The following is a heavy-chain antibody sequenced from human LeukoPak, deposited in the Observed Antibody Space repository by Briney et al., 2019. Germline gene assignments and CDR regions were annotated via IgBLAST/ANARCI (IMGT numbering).Heavy chain of an antibody. CDR3: ARSLRDVTAKYYFDY. CDR2: IYHSAST. J-gene: IGHJ4*02. Sequence: SETLSLTCTVSGGSISSSSYYWGWIRQPPGKGLEWIGSIYHSASTYYNPSLKSRVTISVDTSKNQFSLKLRTVTAADTAVYYCARSLRDVTAKYYFDYWGQGTLVTVSS. D-gene: IGHD2-21*02. CDR1: GGSISSSSYY. V-gene: IGHV4-39*01.